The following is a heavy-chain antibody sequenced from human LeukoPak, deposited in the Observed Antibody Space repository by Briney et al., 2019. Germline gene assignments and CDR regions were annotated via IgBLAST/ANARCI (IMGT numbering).Heavy chain of an antibody. CDR3: ARDRPWELSFGY. CDR1: GHTFTGYY. D-gene: IGHD1-26*01. J-gene: IGHJ4*02. Sequence: GASVKVSCKASGHTFTGYYMHWVRQAPGQGLEWMGWINPNSGGTNYAQKFQGRVAMTRDTSISTAYMELSRLRSDDTAVYYCARDRPWELSFGYWGQGTLVTVSS. CDR2: INPNSGGT. V-gene: IGHV1-2*02.